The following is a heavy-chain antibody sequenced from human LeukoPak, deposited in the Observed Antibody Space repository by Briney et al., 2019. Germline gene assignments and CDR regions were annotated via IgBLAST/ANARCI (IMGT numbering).Heavy chain of an antibody. CDR2: ISWNSGSI. J-gene: IGHJ4*02. V-gene: IGHV3-9*01. CDR1: GFIFNNYA. D-gene: IGHD6-19*01. Sequence: GGSLRLSCAGSGFIFNNYAMHWVRQPPGKGLEWVSGISWNSGSIDYADPVKGRFTISRDNAKNSLYLQMNSLRVEDTAFYYCAKDNRRHYTSGPNPDSLHWGQGALVTVSS. CDR3: AKDNRRHYTSGPNPDSLH.